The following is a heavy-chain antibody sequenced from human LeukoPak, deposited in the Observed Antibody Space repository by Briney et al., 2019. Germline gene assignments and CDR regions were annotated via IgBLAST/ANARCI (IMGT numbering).Heavy chain of an antibody. CDR2: IYYSGST. Sequence: SQTLSLTCTVSGGAISSYYWSWIRQPPGKGLEWIGYIYYSGSTNYNPSLKSRVTISVDTSKNQFSLKLSSVTAADTAVYYCARVSAVTTRIFWYFDLWGRGTLVTVSS. CDR1: GGAISSYY. J-gene: IGHJ2*01. D-gene: IGHD4-17*01. CDR3: ARVSAVTTRIFWYFDL. V-gene: IGHV4-59*01.